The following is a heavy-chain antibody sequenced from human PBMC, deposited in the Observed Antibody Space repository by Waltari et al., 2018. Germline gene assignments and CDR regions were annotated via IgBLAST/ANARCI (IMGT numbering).Heavy chain of an antibody. V-gene: IGHV4-39*01. Sequence: QVQLQESGPGLVTPSETLSLTCSVSGGPISRRIYYWGGIRQPPGKGLGWLASLYYSGSTYYNPSLQTRSTISVDTSKDQLSLKLSSVTATDTAVYYCVRQGSGLWWYMDVWGKGTMVTVSS. D-gene: IGHD2-15*01. CDR2: LYYSGST. J-gene: IGHJ6*03. CDR3: VRQGSGLWWYMDV. CDR1: GGPISRRIYY.